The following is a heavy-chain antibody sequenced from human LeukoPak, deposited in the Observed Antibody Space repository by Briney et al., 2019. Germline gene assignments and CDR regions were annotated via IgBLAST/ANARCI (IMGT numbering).Heavy chain of an antibody. V-gene: IGHV3-30*18. Sequence: HPGGSLRLSCAASGFTFSSYAMHWVRQAPGKGLEWVAVISYDGSNKYYADSVKGRFTISRDNSKNTLYLQMNSLRAEDTAVYYCAKLLTDSATGRGYYFDYWGQGTLVTVSS. J-gene: IGHJ4*02. D-gene: IGHD1-14*01. CDR1: GFTFSSYA. CDR2: ISYDGSNK. CDR3: AKLLTDSATGRGYYFDY.